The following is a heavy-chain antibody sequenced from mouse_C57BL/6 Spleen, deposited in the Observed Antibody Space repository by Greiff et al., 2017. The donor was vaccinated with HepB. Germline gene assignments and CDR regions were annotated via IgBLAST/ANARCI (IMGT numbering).Heavy chain of an antibody. D-gene: IGHD2-3*01. CDR1: GYTFTSYW. V-gene: IGHV1-64*01. CDR3: ARWLLQAMDY. CDR2: IHPNSGST. J-gene: IGHJ4*01. Sequence: QVQLKQPGAELVKPGASVKLSCKASGYTFTSYWMHWVKQRPGQGLEWIGMIHPNSGSTNYNEKFKSKATLTVDKSSSTAYMQLSSLTSEDSAVYYCARWLLQAMDYWGQGTSVTVSS.